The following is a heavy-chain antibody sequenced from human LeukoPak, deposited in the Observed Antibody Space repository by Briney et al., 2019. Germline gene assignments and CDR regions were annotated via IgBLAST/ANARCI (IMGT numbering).Heavy chain of an antibody. V-gene: IGHV4-34*01. CDR3: ARLNYGAYGGDY. D-gene: IGHD4-17*01. Sequence: PSETLSLTCAVYGGSFSGYYWSWIRQPPGKGLEWIGEINHSGSTNYNPSLKSRVTISIDTSKNQFSLKLSSVTAADTAVYYCARLNYGAYGGDYWGQGTLVTVSS. CDR2: INHSGST. J-gene: IGHJ4*02. CDR1: GGSFSGYY.